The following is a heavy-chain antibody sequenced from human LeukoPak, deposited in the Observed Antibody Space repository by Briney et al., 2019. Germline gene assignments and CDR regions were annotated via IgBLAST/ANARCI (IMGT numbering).Heavy chain of an antibody. Sequence: ASVKVSCKASGYSFTSYGFNWVRQAPGQGLEWMGWMNPNSGNTGYTQKFQGRVTMTRNTSISTAYMELSSLRSEDTAVYYCARAELRYFDWPPGDYWGQGTLVTVSS. V-gene: IGHV1-8*02. CDR1: GYSFTSYG. CDR3: ARAELRYFDWPPGDY. J-gene: IGHJ4*02. CDR2: MNPNSGNT. D-gene: IGHD3-9*01.